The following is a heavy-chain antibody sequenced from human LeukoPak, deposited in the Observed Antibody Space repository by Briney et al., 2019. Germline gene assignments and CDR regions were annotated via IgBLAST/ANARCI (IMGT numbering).Heavy chain of an antibody. CDR3: ARETKPSYYYDSSGYFSAFDI. CDR1: GGSISSGGYY. CDR2: IYYSGST. J-gene: IGHJ3*02. Sequence: SETLSLTCTVSGGSISSGGYYWSWIRQHPGKGLEWIGYIYYSGSTYYNPSLKSRVTISVDTSKNQFSLKLSSVTAADTALYYCARETKPSYYYDSSGYFSAFDIWGQGTMVTVSS. D-gene: IGHD3-22*01. V-gene: IGHV4-31*03.